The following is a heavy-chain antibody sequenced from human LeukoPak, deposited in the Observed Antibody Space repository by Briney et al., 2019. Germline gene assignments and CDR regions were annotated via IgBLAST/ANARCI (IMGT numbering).Heavy chain of an antibody. CDR3: ARGKGELAAAGPYFDY. CDR2: ISQSGST. V-gene: IGHV4-34*01. D-gene: IGHD6-13*01. Sequence: PSGTLSLTCAVYGGSFSGYYWTLIRQPPGKGLEWIGEISQSGSTNYNPSLKSRLTLSVDTSKNQFSLNLTSMTAADTAVYYCARGKGELAAAGPYFDYWGQGTLVSVSS. J-gene: IGHJ4*02. CDR1: GGSFSGYY.